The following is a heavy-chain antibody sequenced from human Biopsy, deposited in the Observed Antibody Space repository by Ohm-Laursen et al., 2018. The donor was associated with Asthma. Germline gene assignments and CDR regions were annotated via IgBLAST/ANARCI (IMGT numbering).Heavy chain of an antibody. J-gene: IGHJ4*02. CDR1: GVSIRSYH. D-gene: IGHD2-15*01. Sequence: TLSLTCTVSGVSIRSYHWTWIRPPPGKGLEWIGNIHYSGSTYSNPSLKSRVTISVDTSKKQTSLRLSSVIAADTAVYYCAGFCSGGNCPDHWGQGTLVTVSS. CDR3: AGFCSGGNCPDH. V-gene: IGHV4-59*01. CDR2: IHYSGST.